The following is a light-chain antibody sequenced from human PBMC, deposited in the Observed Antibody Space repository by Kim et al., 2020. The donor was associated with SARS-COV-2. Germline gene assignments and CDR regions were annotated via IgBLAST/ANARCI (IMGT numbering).Light chain of an antibody. Sequence: AFVGDRVAIICRASQGVIKWLAWYQQKPGKAPKLLIYAASSLQSGVPSRFIGSGSGTDFTLTISSLQAEDFATYYCQQANSFPRTFGQGTKVDIK. CDR2: AAS. J-gene: IGKJ1*01. V-gene: IGKV1D-12*01. CDR1: QGVIKW. CDR3: QQANSFPRT.